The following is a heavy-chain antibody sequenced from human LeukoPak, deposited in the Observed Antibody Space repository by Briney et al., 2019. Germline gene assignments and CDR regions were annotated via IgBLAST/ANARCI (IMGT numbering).Heavy chain of an antibody. V-gene: IGHV4-34*01. D-gene: IGHD2-15*01. J-gene: IGHJ4*02. Sequence: SETLSLTCAVYGGSFSGYYRSWIRQPPGKGLEWIGEINHSGSTNYNPSLKSRVTISVDTSKDQFSLKLSSVTAADTAVYYCARGGGYCSGGSCYQFDYWGQGTLVTVSS. CDR3: ARGGGYCSGGSCYQFDY. CDR2: INHSGST. CDR1: GGSFSGYY.